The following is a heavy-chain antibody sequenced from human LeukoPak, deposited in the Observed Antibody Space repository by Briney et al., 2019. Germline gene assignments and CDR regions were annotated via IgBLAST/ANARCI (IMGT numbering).Heavy chain of an antibody. D-gene: IGHD3-22*01. J-gene: IGHJ3*02. Sequence: GGSLRLSCAASGFTVSSNYMSWVRQAPGKGLEWVSVIYSGGSTYYADSVKGRFTISRDNSKNTLYLQMNSLRAEDTAVYYCARDLYYYDSSGPYDAFDIWGQGTMVTVSS. CDR3: ARDLYYYDSSGPYDAFDI. CDR1: GFTVSSNY. CDR2: IYSGGST. V-gene: IGHV3-66*01.